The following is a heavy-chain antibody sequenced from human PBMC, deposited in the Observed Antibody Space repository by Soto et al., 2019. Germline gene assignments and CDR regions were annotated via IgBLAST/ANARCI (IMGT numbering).Heavy chain of an antibody. V-gene: IGHV4-39*07. CDR1: GGYISSSSYY. D-gene: IGHD3-3*01. CDR3: ARVYDFWSGYGSYGMDV. J-gene: IGHJ6*02. CDR2: IYSSGNT. Sequence: SETLSLTCTVSGGYISSSSYYWGWIRQPPGKGLEWIGYIYSSGNTYYNPSLKSRVTISVDTSKNQFSLKLSSVTAADTAVYYCARVYDFWSGYGSYGMDVWGQGTTVTVSS.